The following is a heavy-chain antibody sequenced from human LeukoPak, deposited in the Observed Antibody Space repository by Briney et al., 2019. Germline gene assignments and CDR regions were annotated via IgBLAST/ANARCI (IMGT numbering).Heavy chain of an antibody. Sequence: GGSLRLSCAASGFTFSSYWMHWVRQAPGKGLVWVSRINSDGSSTSYADSVKGRFTISRDNAKNTLYLQMNSLRAEDTAVYYCARVGGGYAPGSFDYWGQGTLVTVSS. D-gene: IGHD2-2*01. V-gene: IGHV3-74*01. CDR2: INSDGSST. CDR3: ARVGGGYAPGSFDY. CDR1: GFTFSSYW. J-gene: IGHJ4*02.